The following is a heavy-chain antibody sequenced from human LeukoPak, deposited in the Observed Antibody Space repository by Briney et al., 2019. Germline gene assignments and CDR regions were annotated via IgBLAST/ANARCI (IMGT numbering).Heavy chain of an antibody. CDR2: IIPIFGTA. Sequence: GASVKVSCKASGGTFSSYAISWVRQAPGQGLEWMGGIIPIFGTANYAQKFQGRVTITADKSTSTAYMELSSLRSEDTAVYYCARRPGDLLDAFDIWGQGTMVTVSS. J-gene: IGHJ3*02. CDR1: GGTFSSYA. D-gene: IGHD1-26*01. V-gene: IGHV1-69*06. CDR3: ARRPGDLLDAFDI.